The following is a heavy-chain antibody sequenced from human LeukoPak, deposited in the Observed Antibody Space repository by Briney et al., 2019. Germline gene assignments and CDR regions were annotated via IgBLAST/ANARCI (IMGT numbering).Heavy chain of an antibody. J-gene: IGHJ2*01. CDR2: MFPLGNS. D-gene: IGHD3/OR15-3a*01. CDR1: GGSITNTRW. CDR3: ASVRREMTMIIGHPRYFDL. V-gene: IGHV4-4*02. Sequence: NTSGTLSLTCAVSGGSITNTRWWSWVRQPPGKGLEWIGEMFPLGNSNYNPSLKSRVIISVDRSKNQFSLKMNSVTAADTAVYYCASVRREMTMIIGHPRYFDLWGRGTLVSVSS.